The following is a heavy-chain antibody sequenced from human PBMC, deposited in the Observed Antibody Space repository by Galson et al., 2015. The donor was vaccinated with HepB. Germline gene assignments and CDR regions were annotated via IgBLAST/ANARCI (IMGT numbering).Heavy chain of an antibody. CDR1: GGTFSSYT. D-gene: IGHD3-22*01. CDR3: ARDNYYDSSGYYAPLDY. V-gene: IGHV1-69*04. Sequence: SCKASGGTFSSYTISWVRQAPGQGLEWMGRIIPILGIANYAQKFQGRVTITADKSTSTAYMELSSLRSEDTAVYYCARDNYYDSSGYYAPLDYWGQGTLVTVSS. J-gene: IGHJ4*02. CDR2: IIPILGIA.